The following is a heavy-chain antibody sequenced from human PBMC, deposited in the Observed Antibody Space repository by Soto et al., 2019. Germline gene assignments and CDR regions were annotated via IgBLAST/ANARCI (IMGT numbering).Heavy chain of an antibody. CDR1: GFTVSSNY. Sequence: GGSLRLSCAASGFTVSSNYMSWVRQAPGKGLEWVSVIYSDGSTYYADSVKGRFTISRDNSKNMLYLQMNSLRAEDTAVYYCARDRSGSSGYYGMDVWGQGTTVTAP. CDR2: IYSDGST. CDR3: ARDRSGSSGYYGMDV. J-gene: IGHJ6*02. D-gene: IGHD3-10*01. V-gene: IGHV3-53*01.